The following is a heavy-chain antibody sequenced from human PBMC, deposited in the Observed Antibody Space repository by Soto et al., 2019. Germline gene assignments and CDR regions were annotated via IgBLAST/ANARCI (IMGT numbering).Heavy chain of an antibody. J-gene: IGHJ6*02. CDR1: GGTFSSYA. CDR3: ASARIAAAGTGVYYYYGMDV. CDR2: IIPIFGTA. Sequence: ASVNVSCKASGGTFSSYAISWVRQAPGQGLEWMGGIIPIFGTANYAQKFQGRVTITADESTSTAYMELSSLRSEDTAVYYCASARIAAAGTGVYYYYGMDVWGQGTTVTVSS. D-gene: IGHD6-13*01. V-gene: IGHV1-69*13.